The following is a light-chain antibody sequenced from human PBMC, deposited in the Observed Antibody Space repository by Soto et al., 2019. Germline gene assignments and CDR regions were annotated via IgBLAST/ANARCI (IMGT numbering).Light chain of an antibody. CDR3: SSYTAYTTLWV. CDR1: ASDIGNYNY. J-gene: IGLJ3*02. CDR2: GVS. Sequence: QSVLTQPASVSGSPGQSITISCTGTASDIGNYNYVSWYQLHPGKAPKLLIYGVSNRPSGVSNRFSGSKSSNAASLTISGLQAEDEGDYYCSSYTAYTTLWVFGGGTKLTVL. V-gene: IGLV2-14*01.